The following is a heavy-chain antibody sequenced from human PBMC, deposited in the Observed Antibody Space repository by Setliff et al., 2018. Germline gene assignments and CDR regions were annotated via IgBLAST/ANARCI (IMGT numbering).Heavy chain of an antibody. Sequence: ASVKVSCKASGYTFTSYDINWVRQATGQGLEWMGWMSPNSGNTGYAQKFQGRVTMTRNTSISTAYMELSSLRSEDTAVYYCASGIAVGNAYYYYYYGMDVWGQGTTVTVSS. CDR3: ASGIAVGNAYYYYYYGMDV. V-gene: IGHV1-8*02. CDR2: MSPNSGNT. D-gene: IGHD6-19*01. CDR1: GYTFTSYD. J-gene: IGHJ6*02.